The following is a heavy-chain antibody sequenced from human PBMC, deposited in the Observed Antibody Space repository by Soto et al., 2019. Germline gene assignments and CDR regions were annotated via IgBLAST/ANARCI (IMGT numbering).Heavy chain of an antibody. CDR3: ARQRPPYSSGWTDY. D-gene: IGHD6-19*01. V-gene: IGHV5-51*01. J-gene: IGHJ4*02. CDR1: GYSFTSYW. Sequence: VEAVKGSCKGSGYSFTSYWIGWVSQMPGKGLEWMGIIYPGDSDTRYSPSFQGQVTISADKSISTAYLQWSSLKASDTAMYYCARQRPPYSSGWTDYWGQGTLVTVSS. CDR2: IYPGDSDT.